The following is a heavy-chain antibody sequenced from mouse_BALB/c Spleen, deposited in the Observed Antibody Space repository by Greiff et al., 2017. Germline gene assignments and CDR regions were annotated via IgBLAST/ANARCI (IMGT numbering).Heavy chain of an antibody. CDR2: ISSGGST. Sequence: EVKLVESGGGLVKPGGSLKLSCAASGFTFSSYAMSWVRQTPEKRLEWVASISSGGSTYYPDSVKGRFTISRDNARNILYLQMRSLRSEDTAMYYCARTGTGFAYWGQGTLVTVSA. J-gene: IGHJ3*01. V-gene: IGHV5-6-5*01. D-gene: IGHD4-1*01. CDR1: GFTFSSYA. CDR3: ARTGTGFAY.